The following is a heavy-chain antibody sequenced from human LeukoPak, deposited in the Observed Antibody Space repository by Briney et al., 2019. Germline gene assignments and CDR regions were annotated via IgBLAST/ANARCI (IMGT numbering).Heavy chain of an antibody. Sequence: QSGGSLRLSCAASGFTFSSYAMSWVRQAPGKGLEWVSGMSVSGGSTDYTDSVKGRFTISRDNSKNTLYLQMNSLRAEGTAVYYCAKALYWDGFYHDYYYYGMDVWGQGTTVTVSS. D-gene: IGHD2-21*01. V-gene: IGHV3-23*01. J-gene: IGHJ6*02. CDR2: MSVSGGST. CDR3: AKALYWDGFYHDYYYYGMDV. CDR1: GFTFSSYA.